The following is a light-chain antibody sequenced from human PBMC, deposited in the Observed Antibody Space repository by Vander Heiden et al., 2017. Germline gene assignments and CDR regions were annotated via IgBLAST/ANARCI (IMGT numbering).Light chain of an antibody. CDR3: AGWDDSVSGPVV. J-gene: IGLJ2*01. Sequence: QSVLTQPPSASGTPGQRVTISCSGSISNVGTNYVYWYQPVPGTAPKLLIYRNDQRPSGVPDRFSGSKAGTSASLAISGLRSEDEANYFCAGWDDSVSGPVVFGGGTKLTVL. CDR1: ISNVGTNY. V-gene: IGLV1-47*01. CDR2: RND.